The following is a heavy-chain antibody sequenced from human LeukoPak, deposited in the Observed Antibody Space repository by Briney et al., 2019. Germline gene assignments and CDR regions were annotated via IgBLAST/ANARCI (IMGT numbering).Heavy chain of an antibody. CDR1: GFTFSNYA. CDR2: INPSGGST. CDR3: AKAVSHSYFDF. V-gene: IGHV3-23*01. Sequence: GGSLRLSCAASGFTFSNYAMNWVRQAPGKGLEWVSAINPSGGSTYYADSVKGRFTISRDNSKNTLYLQMNSLRAEDTALYFCAKAVSHSYFDFWGQGTLVTVSA. D-gene: IGHD6-19*01. J-gene: IGHJ4*02.